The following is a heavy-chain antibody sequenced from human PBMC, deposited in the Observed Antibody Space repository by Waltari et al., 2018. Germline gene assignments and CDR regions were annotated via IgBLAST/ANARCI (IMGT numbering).Heavy chain of an antibody. Sequence: QLQLQESGPGLVKPSETLSLTCTVSGGAISSSSYYWGWMRQAPGKGREWIGSFFYSGSTYYNPSLRSRVTISVDASKNQFSLRLSSVTAADTAVYYCARRYGDYVDAYFWGQGTLVTVSS. V-gene: IGHV4-39*01. CDR2: FFYSGST. D-gene: IGHD4-17*01. CDR3: ARRYGDYVDAYF. J-gene: IGHJ4*02. CDR1: GGAISSSSYY.